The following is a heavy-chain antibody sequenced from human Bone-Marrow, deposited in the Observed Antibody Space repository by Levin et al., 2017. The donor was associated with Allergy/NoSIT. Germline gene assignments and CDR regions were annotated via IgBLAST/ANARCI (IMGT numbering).Heavy chain of an antibody. CDR3: ARRRGYEQFDY. CDR2: IYYSGST. D-gene: IGHD5-12*01. CDR1: GGSISSYY. V-gene: IGHV4-59*08. J-gene: IGHJ4*02. Sequence: SCTVSGGSISSYYWSWVRQPPGKGLEWVGYIYYSGSTNYNPSLKSRVTISLDTSENQFSLNLSSVTAADPAVYYCARRRGYEQFDYWGQGILVTVSS.